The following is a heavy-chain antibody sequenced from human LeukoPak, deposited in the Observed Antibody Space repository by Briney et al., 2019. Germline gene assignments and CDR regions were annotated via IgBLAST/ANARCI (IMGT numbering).Heavy chain of an antibody. Sequence: GGSLRLSCAASGFTLSSYAMTWVRQAPGKGLEWVSGISGSGGSTYYADSVKGRFTISRDNSKNMLYLQMNSLRAEDTAVYYCARGSSTSFDYWGQGALVTVSS. D-gene: IGHD2-2*01. V-gene: IGHV3-23*01. J-gene: IGHJ4*02. CDR3: ARGSSTSFDY. CDR1: GFTLSSYA. CDR2: ISGSGGST.